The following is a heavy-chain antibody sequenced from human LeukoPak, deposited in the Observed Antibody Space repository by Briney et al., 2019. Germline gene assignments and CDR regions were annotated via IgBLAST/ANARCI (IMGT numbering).Heavy chain of an antibody. D-gene: IGHD2-15*01. CDR1: GGSISSYY. V-gene: IGHV4-59*01. CDR2: IYYSGST. Sequence: SETLSLTCTVSGGSISSYYWSWIRQPPGKGLEWIGYIYYSGSTNYNPSLKSRVTISVDTSKNQFSLKLSPVTAADTAVCYCARREGRYCSGGSCSYDFDYWGQGTLVTVSS. J-gene: IGHJ4*02. CDR3: ARREGRYCSGGSCSYDFDY.